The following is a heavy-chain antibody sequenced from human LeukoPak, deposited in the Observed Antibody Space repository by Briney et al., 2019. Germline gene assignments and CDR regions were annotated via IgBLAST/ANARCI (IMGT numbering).Heavy chain of an antibody. Sequence: GGSLRLSCGASGFTFTGSAMHWVRQASGKGLEWVGRVRSKTNNYATAYAEMVKGRFTISRDDSKNTAYLQMNSLKIEDTAVYYCTSHRWDWGDAFDIWGQGTMVTVSS. J-gene: IGHJ3*02. V-gene: IGHV3-73*01. D-gene: IGHD3/OR15-3a*01. CDR2: VRSKTNNYAT. CDR3: TSHRWDWGDAFDI. CDR1: GFTFTGSA.